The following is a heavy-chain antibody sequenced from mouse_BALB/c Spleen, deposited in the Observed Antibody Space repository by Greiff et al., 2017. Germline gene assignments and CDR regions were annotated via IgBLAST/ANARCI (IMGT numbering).Heavy chain of an antibody. Sequence: VKLQESGPGLVAPSQSLSITCTVSGFSLTSYGVHWVRQPPGKGLEWLGVIWAGGSTNYNSALMSRLSISKDNSKSQVFLKMNSLQTDDTAMYYCAREGVISPYFDYWGQGTTLTVSS. CDR1: GFSLTSYG. CDR3: AREGVISPYFDY. CDR2: IWAGGST. V-gene: IGHV2-9*02. D-gene: IGHD1-1*01. J-gene: IGHJ2*01.